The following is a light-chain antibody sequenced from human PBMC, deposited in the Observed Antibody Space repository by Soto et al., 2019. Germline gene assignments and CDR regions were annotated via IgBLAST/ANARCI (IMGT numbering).Light chain of an antibody. V-gene: IGLV1-47*02. CDR2: SSN. Sequence: QSVLTQPPSASGTPGQRVTISCSGSRSNIGTNYVYWYQQLPGTAPKLLIYSSNKRPSGVPDRISGSKSGTSASLAISGLRSDDEANYYCAAWDDSLSGPVFGGGTK. CDR1: RSNIGTNY. J-gene: IGLJ2*01. CDR3: AAWDDSLSGPV.